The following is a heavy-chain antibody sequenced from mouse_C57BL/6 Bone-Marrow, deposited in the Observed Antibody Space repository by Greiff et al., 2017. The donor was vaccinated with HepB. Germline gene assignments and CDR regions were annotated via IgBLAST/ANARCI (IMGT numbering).Heavy chain of an antibody. CDR3: AREGLYGSSSWDFDY. CDR1: GYTFTSYW. CDR2: IDPSDSYT. D-gene: IGHD1-1*01. V-gene: IGHV1-69*01. Sequence: QVQLQQPGAELVMPGASVKLSCKASGYTFTSYWMHWVKQRPGQGLEWIGEIDPSDSYTNYNQKFKGKSTLTVDKSSSTAYMQLSSVTSEDSAVYYCAREGLYGSSSWDFDYWGQGTTLTVSS. J-gene: IGHJ2*01.